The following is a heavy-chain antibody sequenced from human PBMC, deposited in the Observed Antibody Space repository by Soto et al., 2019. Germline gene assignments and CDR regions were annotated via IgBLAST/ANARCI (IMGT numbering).Heavy chain of an antibody. CDR3: ARGQQVSWFYP. J-gene: IGHJ5*02. V-gene: IGHV1-18*01. CDR1: GYTFTSYD. D-gene: IGHD6-13*01. CDR2: LSAYNGNT. Sequence: ASVKVSCKASGYTFTSYDITWVRPATVRGLEWMVWLSAYNGNTNYAQKLQGRVTMTTDTSTSTAYMELRSLRSDDTAVYYCARGQQVSWFYPWGQRTLVTVSS.